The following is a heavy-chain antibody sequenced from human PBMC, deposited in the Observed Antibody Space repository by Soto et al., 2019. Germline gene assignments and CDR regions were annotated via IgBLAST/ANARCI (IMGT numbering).Heavy chain of an antibody. V-gene: IGHV1-18*01. Sequence: GASVKVSCKASGYTFTSYGISWVRQAPGQGLEWMGWISAYNGNTNYAQKLQGRVTMTTDTSTSTAYMELRSLRSDDTAVYYCARDRLRGPVAGNGYYYYYGMDVWGQGTTVTVSS. CDR1: GYTFTSYG. CDR3: ARDRLRGPVAGNGYYYYYGMDV. J-gene: IGHJ6*02. CDR2: ISAYNGNT. D-gene: IGHD6-19*01.